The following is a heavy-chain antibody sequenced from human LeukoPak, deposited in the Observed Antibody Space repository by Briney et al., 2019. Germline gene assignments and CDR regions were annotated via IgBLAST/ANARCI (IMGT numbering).Heavy chain of an antibody. CDR2: ISYDGSNK. D-gene: IGHD6-13*01. CDR1: GFTFSSYA. Sequence: GGSLRLSCAASGFTFSSYAMHWVRQAPGKGLEWVAVISYDGSNKYYADSVKGRFTISRDNSKNTLYLQMNSLRAEDTAVYYCARDLSLPIAAAGRNDAFDIWGQGTMVTVSS. V-gene: IGHV3-30-3*01. J-gene: IGHJ3*02. CDR3: ARDLSLPIAAAGRNDAFDI.